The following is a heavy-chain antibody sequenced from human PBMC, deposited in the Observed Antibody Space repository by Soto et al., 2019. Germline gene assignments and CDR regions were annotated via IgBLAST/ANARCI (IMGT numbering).Heavy chain of an antibody. Sequence: GESLKISCKGSGYSFTSYWIGWVRQMTGKGLEWMGIIYPGDSDTRYSPSFQGQVTISADKSISTAYLQWGSLKASDTAMYYCARPAYYDFWSGYPPYYFDYWGQGTLVTVSS. D-gene: IGHD3-3*01. CDR2: IYPGDSDT. J-gene: IGHJ4*02. CDR3: ARPAYYDFWSGYPPYYFDY. CDR1: GYSFTSYW. V-gene: IGHV5-51*01.